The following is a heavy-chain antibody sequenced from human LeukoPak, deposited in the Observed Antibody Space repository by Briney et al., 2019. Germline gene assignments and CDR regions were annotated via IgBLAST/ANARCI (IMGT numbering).Heavy chain of an antibody. J-gene: IGHJ4*02. D-gene: IGHD3-22*01. CDR2: ITPIFGTA. CDR3: AREWGLESSGYYYAY. Sequence: SVKVSCKASGGIFSRFTISWVRQAPGQGFEWMGGITPIFGTANFAQKFQGRVSITADESTSTAFMELSSLRSEDTAVYYCAREWGLESSGYYYAYWGQGTLVTVSS. V-gene: IGHV1-69*13. CDR1: GGIFSRFT.